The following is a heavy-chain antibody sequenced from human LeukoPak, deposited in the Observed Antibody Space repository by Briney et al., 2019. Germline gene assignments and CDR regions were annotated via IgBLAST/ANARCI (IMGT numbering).Heavy chain of an antibody. CDR1: GYTFTSYD. D-gene: IGHD2-2*01. V-gene: IGHV1-8*01. CDR2: MNPNSGNT. CDR3: ARLGYCSSTSCPRGADY. Sequence: GASVKVSCKASGYTFTSYDINWVRQATGQGLEWMGWMNPNSGNTGYAQKFQGRVTMTRNTSISTAYMELSRLRSDDTAVYYCARLGYCSSTSCPRGADYWGQGTLVTVSS. J-gene: IGHJ4*02.